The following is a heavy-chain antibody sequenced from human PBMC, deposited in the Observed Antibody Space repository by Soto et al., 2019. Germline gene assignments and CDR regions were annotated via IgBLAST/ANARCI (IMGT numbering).Heavy chain of an antibody. CDR2: IRAGGDTR. CDR3: AKQIDGASSTYDY. V-gene: IGHV3-23*01. J-gene: IGHJ4*01. Sequence: EVQLLESGGGLVQPGETLRLSCAASGFDFSAYAMAWVRQAPGKGLEWVSLIRAGGDTRYFADFVKGRCTISRDDSKNTVYLQIDSLRAEDTAVYYCAKQIDGASSTYDYWGHGILITVSS. D-gene: IGHD6-6*01. CDR1: GFDFSAYA.